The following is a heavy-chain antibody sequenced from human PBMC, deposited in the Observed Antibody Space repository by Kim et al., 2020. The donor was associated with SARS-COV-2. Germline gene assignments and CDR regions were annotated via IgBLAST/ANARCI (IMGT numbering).Heavy chain of an antibody. D-gene: IGHD2-2*01. CDR3: ARGASDIVVVPAAMRGGEPPYYYYYGMDV. CDR1: GGTFSSYA. Sequence: SVKVSCKASGGTFSSYAISWVRQAPGQGLEWMGGIIPIFGTANYAQKFQGRVTITADESTSTAYMELSSLRSEDTAVNYCARGASDIVVVPAAMRGGEPPYYYYYGMDVWGQGTTVTVSS. CDR2: IIPIFGTA. V-gene: IGHV1-69*13. J-gene: IGHJ6*02.